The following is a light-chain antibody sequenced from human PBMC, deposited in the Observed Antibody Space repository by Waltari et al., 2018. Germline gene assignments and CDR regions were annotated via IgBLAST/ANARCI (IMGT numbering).Light chain of an antibody. CDR2: KAS. CDR1: QSVSW. CDR3: QQYSTYST. V-gene: IGKV1-5*03. J-gene: IGKJ1*01. Sequence: DIQMTQSPSSLSASVGERVTITCRASQSVSWLAWYQQKPGKAPKLLIYKASSLEGGVPSRFSGSGSGTEFTLTINSLQPDDSATYYCQQYSTYSTFGQGTKVEIK.